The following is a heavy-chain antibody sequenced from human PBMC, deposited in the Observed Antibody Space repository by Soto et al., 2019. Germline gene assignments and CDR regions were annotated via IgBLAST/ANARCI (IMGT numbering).Heavy chain of an antibody. CDR3: AKDKERGGYDSDFDS. Sequence: EVQLLESGGGLIQPGGSLRLSCEASGFTFGTYGMGWVRQAPGKGLEWVSTITGGNTYYAASVRGRFTISRDNYKNTLYLQMSSLRADDTALYYCAKDKERGGYDSDFDSWGQGTLVTVSS. CDR1: GFTFGTYG. V-gene: IGHV3-23*01. J-gene: IGHJ4*02. D-gene: IGHD3-3*01. CDR2: ITGGNT.